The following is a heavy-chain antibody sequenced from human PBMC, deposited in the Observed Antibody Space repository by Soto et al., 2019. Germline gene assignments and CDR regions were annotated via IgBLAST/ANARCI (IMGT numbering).Heavy chain of an antibody. CDR3: ARDITMIVVVAPGY. Sequence: PGGSLRLSCAASGFTFSSYAMHWVRQAPGKGLEWVAVISYDGSNKYYADSVKGRFTISRDNSKNTLYLQMNSLRAEETAVYYCARDITMIVVVAPGYWGQGTLVTVSS. J-gene: IGHJ4*01. V-gene: IGHV3-30-3*01. CDR1: GFTFSSYA. D-gene: IGHD3-22*01. CDR2: ISYDGSNK.